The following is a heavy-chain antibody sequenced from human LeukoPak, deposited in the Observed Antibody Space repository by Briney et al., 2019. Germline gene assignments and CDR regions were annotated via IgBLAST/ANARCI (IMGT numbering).Heavy chain of an antibody. CDR3: ARDPYYGSGSYEY. CDR1: GYTFTSYG. V-gene: IGHV1-18*01. J-gene: IGHJ4*02. D-gene: IGHD3-10*01. Sequence: ASVKVSCKASGYTFTSYGIGWVRQAPGQGLDGMGWISAYNVNTNYAQKLQGRVTRTTDTSKSTAYMELRSLRSDDTAVYYCARDPYYGSGSYEYWGQGTLVTVSS. CDR2: ISAYNVNT.